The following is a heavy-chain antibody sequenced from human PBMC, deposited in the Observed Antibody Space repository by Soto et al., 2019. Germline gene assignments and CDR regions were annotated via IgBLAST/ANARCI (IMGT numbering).Heavy chain of an antibody. J-gene: IGHJ4*02. Sequence: QVQLVQSGAEVKKPVASVQVSGKASGYTFTSYGISCVRQAPGQGLEWMGWISAYNGNKNYAQKLHGRVTMTTDTSKSTAYLERRRLRYHDTAAYYCARDGGVGHFEYWGQGTPVNVCS. CDR2: ISAYNGNK. D-gene: IGHD3-16*01. V-gene: IGHV1-18*04. CDR3: ARDGGVGHFEY. CDR1: GYTFTSYG.